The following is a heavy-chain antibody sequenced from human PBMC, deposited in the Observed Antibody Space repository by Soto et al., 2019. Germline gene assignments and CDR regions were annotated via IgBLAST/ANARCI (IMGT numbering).Heavy chain of an antibody. V-gene: IGHV4-4*07. CDR1: GYSISSYY. J-gene: IGHJ5*02. Sequence: PXETLSLTCTVSGYSISSYYWSWIRQPAGKGLEWIGRIYTSGSTNYNPSLKSRVTMSVDTSKNQFSLKLSSVTAADTAVYYCASSGYSYGSAWFDPWGQGTLVTVSS. D-gene: IGHD5-18*01. CDR2: IYTSGST. CDR3: ASSGYSYGSAWFDP.